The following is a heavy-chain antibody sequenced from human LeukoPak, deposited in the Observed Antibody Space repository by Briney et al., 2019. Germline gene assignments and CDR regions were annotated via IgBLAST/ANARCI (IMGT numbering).Heavy chain of an antibody. V-gene: IGHV4-38-2*01. CDR2: IYHSGST. D-gene: IGHD3-10*01. CDR1: GYSISSGYY. J-gene: IGHJ3*02. Sequence: PSETLSLTCAVSGYSISSGYYWGWIRQPPGKGLEWIGSIYHSGSTNYNPSLKSRVTISVDTSRNQFSLNLSSVTAADTAVYYCASVEYYGSGSYFAFDIWGQGTMVTVSS. CDR3: ASVEYYGSGSYFAFDI.